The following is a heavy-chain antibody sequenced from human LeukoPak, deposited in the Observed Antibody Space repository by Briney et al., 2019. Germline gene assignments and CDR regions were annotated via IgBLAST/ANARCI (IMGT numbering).Heavy chain of an antibody. CDR2: ISGSGGNT. D-gene: IGHD2-2*01. CDR1: GFTFNSYA. J-gene: IGHJ4*02. V-gene: IGHV3-23*01. CDR3: ASQPPHCSGTSCYVAY. Sequence: GGSLRLSCAASGFTFNSYAMSWVRQAPGKGLEWVSVISGSGGNTYYADSVKGRFTISRDNSKDTLYLQMNSLRAEDTAVYYCASQPPHCSGTSCYVAYWGQGTLVTVSS.